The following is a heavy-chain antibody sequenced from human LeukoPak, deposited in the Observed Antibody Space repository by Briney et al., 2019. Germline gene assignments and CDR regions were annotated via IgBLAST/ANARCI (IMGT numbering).Heavy chain of an antibody. CDR1: GDSVSSNSAA. D-gene: IGHD3-10*01. CDR3: ARSAVRGVITFNWFDP. V-gene: IGHV6-1*01. CDR2: TYYRSKWYN. J-gene: IGHJ5*02. Sequence: SQTLSLTCAISGDSVSSNSAAWDWISPSPSRGLEWLGRTYYRSKWYNDYAVSVKSRITINPDTSKNQFSLQLNSVTPEDTAVYYCARSAVRGVITFNWFDPWGQGTLVTVSS.